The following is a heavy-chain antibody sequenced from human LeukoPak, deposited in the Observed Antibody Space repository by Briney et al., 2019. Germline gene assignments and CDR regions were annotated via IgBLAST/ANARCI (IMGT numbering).Heavy chain of an antibody. V-gene: IGHV1-69*13. J-gene: IGHJ4*02. Sequence: SVKVSCKASGGTFSSYAISWVRQAPGQGLEWMGGIIPIFGTANYAQKFQGRVMITADESTSTAYMELSSLRSEDTAVYYCARDQTGTTHSSFDYWGQGTLVTVSS. D-gene: IGHD1-7*01. CDR1: GGTFSSYA. CDR2: IIPIFGTA. CDR3: ARDQTGTTHSSFDY.